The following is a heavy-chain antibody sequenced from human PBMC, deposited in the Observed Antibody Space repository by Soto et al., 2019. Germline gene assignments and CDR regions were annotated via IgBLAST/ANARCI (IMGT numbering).Heavy chain of an antibody. CDR3: GHILPLTVWIRIYFDY. D-gene: IGHD5-18*01. CDR1: GFSLYNGRMG. V-gene: IGHV2-26*01. Sequence: QVTLKESGPLLVKPTETLTLTCTVSGFSLYNGRMGVSWIRQSPGKALEWLGYIFSDDAKLYSASLKDSLTTSKNTSKSQVVVILINMEPLDTATYYCGHILPLTVWIRIYFDYWGQGTPVSVS. CDR2: IFSDDAK. J-gene: IGHJ4*02.